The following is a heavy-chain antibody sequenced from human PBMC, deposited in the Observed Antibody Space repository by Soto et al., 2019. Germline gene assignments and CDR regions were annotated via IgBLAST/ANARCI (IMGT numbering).Heavy chain of an antibody. CDR3: ARHGDPIVVVPAAKYYFDY. V-gene: IGHV4-39*01. Sequence: QLQLQESGPGLVKPSETLSLTCTVSGGSISSSSYYWGWIRQPPGKGLEWIGSIYYSGSTYYNPSLKSRVTISVDTSKNQFSLKLSSVTAADTAVYYCARHGDPIVVVPAAKYYFDYWGQGTLVTVSS. J-gene: IGHJ4*02. CDR2: IYYSGST. CDR1: GGSISSSSYY. D-gene: IGHD2-2*01.